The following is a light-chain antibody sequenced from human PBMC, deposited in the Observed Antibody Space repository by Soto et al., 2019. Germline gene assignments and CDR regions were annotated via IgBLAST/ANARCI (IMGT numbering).Light chain of an antibody. V-gene: IGKV1-12*01. J-gene: IGKJ4*01. Sequence: DIQMTQSPSSVSASVGDRVTITCRASQDISDCLAWHQQKPGEAPKLLIYAATTLHSGVPSRFSGSRSGTEFTLNISILQPEDVATYYCQQGHTFPLTFGGGTKVEIE. CDR2: AAT. CDR1: QDISDC. CDR3: QQGHTFPLT.